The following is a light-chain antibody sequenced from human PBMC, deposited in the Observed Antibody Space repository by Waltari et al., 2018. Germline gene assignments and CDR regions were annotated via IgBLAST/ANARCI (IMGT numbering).Light chain of an antibody. CDR1: SRDAGGYNC. J-gene: IGLJ3*02. Sequence: QSALTQPASVSGSPGQSITISSTGTSRDAGGYNCVSWYQQHPGKAPKLRSYDVSKRPSGVSNRFSGSKSGNTASLTISGLQAEDEADYYCSSYTSSSTWVFGGGTKLTVL. CDR3: SSYTSSSTWV. CDR2: DVS. V-gene: IGLV2-14*01.